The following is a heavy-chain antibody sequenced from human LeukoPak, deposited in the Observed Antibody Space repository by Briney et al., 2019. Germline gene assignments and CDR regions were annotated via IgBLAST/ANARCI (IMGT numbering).Heavy chain of an antibody. D-gene: IGHD5-24*01. CDR3: AKDGGLHLYYYYNYMDI. CDR1: GFTFNSYG. Sequence: GGSLRLSCAASGFTFNSYGMHWVRQAPGKGLEWVAFIRYDGSYEYYADSVKGRFSISRDNSKTTLFLQMNSLRSEDTAVYYCAKDGGLHLYYYYNYMDIWGKGTTVTVSS. J-gene: IGHJ6*03. V-gene: IGHV3-30*02. CDR2: IRYDGSYE.